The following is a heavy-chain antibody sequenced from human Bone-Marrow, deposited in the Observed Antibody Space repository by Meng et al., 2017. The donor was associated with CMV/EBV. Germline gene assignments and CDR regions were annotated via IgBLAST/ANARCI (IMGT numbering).Heavy chain of an antibody. Sequence: SVKVSCKASGGTFSSYTISWVRQAPGQGLEWMGRIIPILGIANYAQKFQGRVTITADKSTSTAYMELSSLRSEDTAVYYCARDGFMITFGGASAYWGQGTLVTVSS. D-gene: IGHD3-16*01. V-gene: IGHV1-69*02. J-gene: IGHJ4*02. CDR3: ARDGFMITFGGASAY. CDR2: IIPILGIA. CDR1: GGTFSSYT.